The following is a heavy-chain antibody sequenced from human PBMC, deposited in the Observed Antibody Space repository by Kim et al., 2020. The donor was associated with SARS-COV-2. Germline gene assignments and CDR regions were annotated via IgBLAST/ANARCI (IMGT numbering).Heavy chain of an antibody. Sequence: ASVKVSCKASGYIFTDNYIYWLRQAPGQGLEWLGWVNPNSGATDYAQKFQGWVTITRDTSISTVYVDLSGLKSDDTAVYYCARVMKRAVSFGPFDHWGQGTLVTVSS. CDR2: VNPNSGAT. J-gene: IGHJ4*02. D-gene: IGHD6-19*01. CDR1: GYIFTDNY. CDR3: ARVMKRAVSFGPFDH. V-gene: IGHV1-2*04.